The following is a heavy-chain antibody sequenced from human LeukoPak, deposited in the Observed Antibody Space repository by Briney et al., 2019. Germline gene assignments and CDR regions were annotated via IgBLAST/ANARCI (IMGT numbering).Heavy chain of an antibody. J-gene: IGHJ3*02. CDR3: ARVYDFWSGYSEGAFDI. V-gene: IGHV4-59*01. Sequence: SETLSLTCTVSGGSLSSEYWTWIRQPPGKRLEGIGYIYYSGSTNYNHSLKSRVTISVDTSKNQFSLKVRSVTAADTAVYYCARVYDFWSGYSEGAFDIWGQGTMVTVSS. CDR2: IYYSGST. CDR1: GGSLSSEY. D-gene: IGHD3-3*01.